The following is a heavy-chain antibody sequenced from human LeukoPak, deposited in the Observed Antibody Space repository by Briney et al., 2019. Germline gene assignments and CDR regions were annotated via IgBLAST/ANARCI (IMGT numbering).Heavy chain of an antibody. D-gene: IGHD2-15*01. CDR3: AKAGGYCSGGSCLTYMDV. V-gene: IGHV3-23*01. CDR1: GFTFDIYA. CDR2: ISGSGGST. J-gene: IGHJ6*03. Sequence: GGSPRLSCAASGFTFDIYAMSWVRQAPGKGLEWVSGISGSGGSTYYADSVKGRFTISRDNSKNTLYLQMNSLRAEDTAVYYCAKAGGYCSGGSCLTYMDVWGKGTTVTVSS.